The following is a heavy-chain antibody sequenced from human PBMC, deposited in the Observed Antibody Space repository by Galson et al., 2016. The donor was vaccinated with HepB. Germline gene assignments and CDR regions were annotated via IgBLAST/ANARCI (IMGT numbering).Heavy chain of an antibody. CDR2: IYHDAST. J-gene: IGHJ6*02. CDR1: GDSINMRNW. D-gene: IGHD2-2*02. V-gene: IGHV4-4*02. CDR3: ARYTVPENYGLDV. Sequence: SETLSLTCTVSGDSINMRNWWTWVRQSQGKGLEWFGEIYHDASTNYNPSLESRVTISVDKSNNQFSLRLTSVTAADTAVCYCARYTVPENYGLDVRGQGAAVTVSS.